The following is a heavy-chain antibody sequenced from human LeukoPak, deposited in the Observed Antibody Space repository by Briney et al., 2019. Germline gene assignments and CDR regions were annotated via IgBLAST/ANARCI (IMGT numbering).Heavy chain of an antibody. CDR1: GGSISSSNW. CDR2: INHSGST. J-gene: IGHJ2*01. CDR3: ARGIGYSYGQRKGYFDL. V-gene: IGHV4-4*02. Sequence: SGTLSLTCAVSGGSISSSNWWSWIRQPPGKGLEWIGEINHSGSTNYNPSLKSRVTISVDTSKNQFSLKLSSVTAADTAVYYCARGIGYSYGQRKGYFDLWGRGTLVTVSS. D-gene: IGHD5-18*01.